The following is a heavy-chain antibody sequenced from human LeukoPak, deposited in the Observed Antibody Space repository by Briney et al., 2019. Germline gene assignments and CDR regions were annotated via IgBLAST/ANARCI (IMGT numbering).Heavy chain of an antibody. V-gene: IGHV3-66*01. CDR1: GFTISHTY. CDR2: IYSGGRT. D-gene: IGHD5-12*01. J-gene: IGHJ4*02. CDR3: ARISGVAPILFDY. Sequence: PGGSLRLSCTASGFTISHTYMTWVRQAPGKGLEWVAVIYSGGRTYYADSVKARFTISSDDATNALYLQVNNLRAADTSISYCARISGVAPILFDYWGQGTLVTVSS.